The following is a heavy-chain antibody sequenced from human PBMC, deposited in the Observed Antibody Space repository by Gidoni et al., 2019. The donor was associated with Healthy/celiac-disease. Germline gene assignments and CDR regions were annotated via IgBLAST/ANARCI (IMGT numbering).Heavy chain of an antibody. J-gene: IGHJ4*02. V-gene: IGHV4-34*01. CDR1: GGSFSGYY. Sequence: QVQLQQWGAGLLKPSETLSLTCAVYGGSFSGYYWSWIPQPPGKGLEWIGESNHSGSTNYNPSIKSRVTISVDTSKNQFSLKLSSVTAADTAVYDCSSRAGYSSRQIDYWGQGTLVTVSS. CDR3: SSRAGYSSRQIDY. D-gene: IGHD6-13*01. CDR2: SNHSGST.